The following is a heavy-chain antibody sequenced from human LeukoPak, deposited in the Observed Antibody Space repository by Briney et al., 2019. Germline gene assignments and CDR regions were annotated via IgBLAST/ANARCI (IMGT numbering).Heavy chain of an antibody. CDR1: GGSISSSSYY. CDR2: IYYSGST. CDR3: ARVVHSSSSFDY. J-gene: IGHJ4*02. D-gene: IGHD6-6*01. V-gene: IGHV4-39*01. Sequence: PSETLSLTCTVSGGSISSSSYYWGWIRQPPGKGLEWIGSIYYSGSTYYNPSLKSRVTISVDTSKNQFSLKLSSVTAADTAVYYCARVVHSSSSFDYWGQGTLVTVSS.